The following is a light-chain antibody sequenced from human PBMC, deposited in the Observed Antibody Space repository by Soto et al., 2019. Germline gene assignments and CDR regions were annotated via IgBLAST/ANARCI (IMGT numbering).Light chain of an antibody. J-gene: IGKJ3*01. V-gene: IGKV3-15*01. CDR3: QQYNNWPPFT. Sequence: EIVMTQSPATLSVSPGERATLSCRASQSVSSNLAWYQQKPGQAPRILIYGASTRATGIPARFSGSGSGTELTLTISSLQSEDFAVYYCQQYNNWPPFTFGPGTKVDIK. CDR2: GAS. CDR1: QSVSSN.